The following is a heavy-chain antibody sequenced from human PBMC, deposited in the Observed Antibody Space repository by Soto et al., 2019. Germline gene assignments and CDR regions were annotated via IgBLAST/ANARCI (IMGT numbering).Heavy chain of an antibody. CDR1: GGSISSFH. CDR3: ARGGHYYESSGSYFDY. D-gene: IGHD3-22*01. J-gene: IGHJ4*02. CDR2: IYFRGST. Sequence: SETLSLTCTVSGGSISSFHWSWIRQPPGKGLEWIGYIYFRGSTKYNPSLNSRVTISVDTSKNQLSLKLSSVTAADTAVYYCARGGHYYESSGSYFDYWGQGTLVTVSS. V-gene: IGHV4-59*01.